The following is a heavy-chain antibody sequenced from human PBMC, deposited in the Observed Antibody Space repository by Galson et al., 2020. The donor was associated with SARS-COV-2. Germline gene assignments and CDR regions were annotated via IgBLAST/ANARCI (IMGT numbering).Heavy chain of an antibody. J-gene: IGHJ3*02. CDR1: GGSIRSYY. Sequence: SETLSLTCTVSGGSIRSYYWSWIRQSPGKGLEWIGYIYHTGTTNYNPSLESRVTISVDTSKDQFSLKLKSVTAADTAVYYCAREEYYDETTGAPSIAFDIWGQGTMVTVSS. V-gene: IGHV4-59*01. CDR3: AREEYYDETTGAPSIAFDI. CDR2: IYHTGTT. D-gene: IGHD3-22*01.